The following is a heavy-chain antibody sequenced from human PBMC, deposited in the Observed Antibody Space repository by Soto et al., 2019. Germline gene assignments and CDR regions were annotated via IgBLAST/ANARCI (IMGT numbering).Heavy chain of an antibody. D-gene: IGHD3-22*01. J-gene: IGHJ4*02. Sequence: VGSLRLSCAASGFTFSGYAMSWVRQAPGKGLEWVSAISGSGGSTYYADSVKGRFTISRDNSKNTLYLQMNSLRAEDTAVYYCVTMIVVVTPGWGQGTLVTVSS. CDR1: GFTFSGYA. CDR3: VTMIVVVTPG. CDR2: ISGSGGST. V-gene: IGHV3-23*01.